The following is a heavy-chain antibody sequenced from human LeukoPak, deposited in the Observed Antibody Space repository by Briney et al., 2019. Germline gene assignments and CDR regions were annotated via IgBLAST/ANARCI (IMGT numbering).Heavy chain of an antibody. Sequence: GASVKVSCKASGYTFTSYDINWVRQATGQGLEWMGWMNPNSGNTGYAQKFQGRVTMTRNTSISTAYMELSSLRSGDTAVYYCARARWFRELFRDPNWFDPWGQGTLVTVSS. CDR1: GYTFTSYD. D-gene: IGHD3-10*01. J-gene: IGHJ5*02. CDR3: ARARWFRELFRDPNWFDP. V-gene: IGHV1-8*02. CDR2: MNPNSGNT.